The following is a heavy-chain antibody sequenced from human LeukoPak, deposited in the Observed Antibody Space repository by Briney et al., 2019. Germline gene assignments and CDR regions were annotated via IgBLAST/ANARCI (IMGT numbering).Heavy chain of an antibody. J-gene: IGHJ4*02. D-gene: IGHD3-22*01. Sequence: RGSLRLSCAASGFTFSSYWMSWVRQAPGKGLEWVSAISGSGGSTYYADSVKGRFTISRDNSKNTLYLQMNSLRAEDTAVYYCAKTYYYDSSGYYSYWGQGTLVTVSS. CDR2: ISGSGGST. CDR1: GFTFSSYW. CDR3: AKTYYYDSSGYYSY. V-gene: IGHV3-23*01.